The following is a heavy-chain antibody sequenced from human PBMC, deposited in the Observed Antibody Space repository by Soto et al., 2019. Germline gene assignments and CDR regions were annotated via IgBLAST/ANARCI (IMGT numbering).Heavy chain of an antibody. D-gene: IGHD3-16*01. V-gene: IGHV3-15*01. CDR1: GLTFSNAW. CDR3: STRPAPYYADWSLDY. J-gene: IGHJ4*02. Sequence: EVQLVESGGDLVKPGGSLRLSCAASGLTFSNAWMTWVRQAPGKGLEWVGRIKSNTDGGALDYAAPLKGTFTISRDDSRSTLYLLLNSLKPEDTAVYYCSTRPAPYYADWSLDYWGQGTLVTVSS. CDR2: IKSNTDGGAL.